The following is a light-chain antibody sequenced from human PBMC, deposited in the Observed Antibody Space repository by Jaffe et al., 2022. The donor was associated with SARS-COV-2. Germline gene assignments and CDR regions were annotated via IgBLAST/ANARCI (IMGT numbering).Light chain of an antibody. Sequence: QSALTQPASVSGSPGQSITISCTGTSSDVGDYNYVSWYQQHPGKAPKLIIYDVNNRPSGVSNRFSGSKSGNTASLTISGLQAEDEADYYCSSFSISSTWVFGGGTKLTVL. CDR2: DVN. CDR1: SSDVGDYNY. CDR3: SSFSISSTWV. V-gene: IGLV2-14*01. J-gene: IGLJ3*02.